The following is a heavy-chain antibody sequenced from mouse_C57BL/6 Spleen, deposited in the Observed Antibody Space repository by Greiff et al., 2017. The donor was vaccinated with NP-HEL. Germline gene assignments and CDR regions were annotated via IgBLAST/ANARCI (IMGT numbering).Heavy chain of an antibody. Sequence: VQLQQSGAELVKPGASVKLSCKASGYTFTSYWMHWVKQRPGQGLEWIGMIHPNSGSTNYNEKFKSKATLTVDKSSSTAYMQLSSLTSEDSAVYYCARGYPGNYWYFDVWGTGTTVTVSS. V-gene: IGHV1-64*01. CDR2: IHPNSGST. D-gene: IGHD2-1*01. CDR3: ARGYPGNYWYFDV. CDR1: GYTFTSYW. J-gene: IGHJ1*03.